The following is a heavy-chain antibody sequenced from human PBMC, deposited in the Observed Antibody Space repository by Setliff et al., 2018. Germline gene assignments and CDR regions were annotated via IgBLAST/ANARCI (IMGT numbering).Heavy chain of an antibody. CDR1: GGSISDYY. CDR2: IYYSGST. D-gene: IGHD6-19*01. V-gene: IGHV4-39*01. Sequence: SETLSLTCGGYGGSISDYYWGWIRQPPGKGLEWIGSIYYSGSTYYNPSLKSRVTISVDTSRDQFSLRLSSVTAADTAVYYCARLGQWRVLGFFDYWGQGALVTVSS. CDR3: ARLGQWRVLGFFDY. J-gene: IGHJ4*02.